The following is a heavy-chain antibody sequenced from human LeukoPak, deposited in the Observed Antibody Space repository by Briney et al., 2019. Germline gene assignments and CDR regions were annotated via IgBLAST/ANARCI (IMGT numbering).Heavy chain of an antibody. CDR3: ARVHSEYYDFWSGSRTHYYYYYMDV. J-gene: IGHJ6*03. CDR1: GYTFTSCD. V-gene: IGHV1-8*03. Sequence: ASVKVSCKASGYTFTSCDINWVRQATGQGLEWMGWMNPNSGNTGYAQKFQGRVTITRNTSISTAYMELSSLRSEDTAVYYCARVHSEYYDFWSGSRTHYYYYYMDVWGKGTTVTVSS. CDR2: MNPNSGNT. D-gene: IGHD3-3*01.